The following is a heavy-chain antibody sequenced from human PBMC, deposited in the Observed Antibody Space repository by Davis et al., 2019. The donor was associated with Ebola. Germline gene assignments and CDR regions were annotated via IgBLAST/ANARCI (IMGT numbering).Heavy chain of an antibody. CDR1: GYNFTNFW. D-gene: IGHD3-10*01. J-gene: IGHJ4*02. CDR2: IDPTDSYT. CDR3: ARHSRSYGSGNYYANFDY. V-gene: IGHV5-10-1*01. Sequence: GESLKISCKGSGYNFTNFWISWVRRMPGKGLEWMGRIDPTDSYTNYSPSFQGHVTISADKSISTAYLQWSSLTASDTAMYYCARHSRSYGSGNYYANFDYWGQGTLVTVSS.